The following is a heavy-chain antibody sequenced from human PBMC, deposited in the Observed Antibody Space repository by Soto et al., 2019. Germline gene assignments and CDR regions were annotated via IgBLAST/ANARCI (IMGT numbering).Heavy chain of an antibody. J-gene: IGHJ4*02. CDR1: GFTFSSYA. CDR3: ARDGGNRYFDY. CDR2: ISGSGGST. V-gene: IGHV3-23*01. Sequence: PWGSLRLSCAASGFTFSSYAMSCVRQAPWKGLEWVSAISGSGGSTYYADSVKGRFTISRDNSKNTLYLQMNSLRAEDTAVYYCARDGGNRYFDYWGQGTLVTVSS. D-gene: IGHD3-3*01.